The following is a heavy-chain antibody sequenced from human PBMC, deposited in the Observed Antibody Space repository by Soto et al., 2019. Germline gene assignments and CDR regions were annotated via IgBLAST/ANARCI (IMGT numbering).Heavy chain of an antibody. CDR2: IFFTGNT. Sequence: SETLSLTCTASGGSISSLSYYWGWIRQPPGKGLEWIGSIFFTGNTYYNPSLESRVAISVDTSRNHFSLTVNSVTAADTAVYYCASRHCSGGNCYKPGFDSWGQGTLVTVSS. CDR1: GGSISSLSYY. V-gene: IGHV4-39*02. D-gene: IGHD2-15*01. J-gene: IGHJ4*02. CDR3: ASRHCSGGNCYKPGFDS.